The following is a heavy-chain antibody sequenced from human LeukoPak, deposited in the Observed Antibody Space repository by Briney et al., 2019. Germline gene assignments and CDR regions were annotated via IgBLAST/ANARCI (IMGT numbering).Heavy chain of an antibody. D-gene: IGHD6-19*01. CDR3: AKDNLGSGWYPPLFDY. CDR1: GFTFNNAW. V-gene: IGHV3-9*01. CDR2: ISWNSGSI. Sequence: GGSLRLSCTASGFTFNNAWMNWVRQAPGKGLEWVSGISWNSGSIGYADSVKGRFTISRDNAKNSLYLQMNSLRAEDTALYYCAKDNLGSGWYPPLFDYWGQGTLVTVSS. J-gene: IGHJ4*02.